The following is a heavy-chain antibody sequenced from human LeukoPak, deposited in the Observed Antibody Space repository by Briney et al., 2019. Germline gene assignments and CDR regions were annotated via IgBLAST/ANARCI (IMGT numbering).Heavy chain of an antibody. V-gene: IGHV3-53*01. CDR1: GFTVSRNY. CDR2: IYSGGST. CDR3: ARGFSGVLRYFDY. J-gene: IGHJ4*02. D-gene: IGHD3-9*01. Sequence: GGSLRLSCAASGFTVSRNYMSWVRQAPGKGLEWVSVIYSGGSTYYADSVKGRFTISRDNSKNTLYLQMNSLRAEDTAVYYCARGFSGVLRYFDYWGQGTLVTVSS.